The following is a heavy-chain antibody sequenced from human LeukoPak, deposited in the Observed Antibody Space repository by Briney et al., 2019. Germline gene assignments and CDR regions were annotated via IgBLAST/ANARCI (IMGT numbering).Heavy chain of an antibody. Sequence: GESLRLSCAASGFTFSRYNMNWVRQAPGKGLEWVSSISRTGNYIYYADSVKGRFTISRDNAQNSLFLQMNSLRVEDTAVYYCARVLETDCSGGSCYSGLDYWGQGTLVTVSS. V-gene: IGHV3-21*01. CDR2: ISRTGNYI. J-gene: IGHJ4*02. CDR3: ARVLETDCSGGSCYSGLDY. D-gene: IGHD2-15*01. CDR1: GFTFSRYN.